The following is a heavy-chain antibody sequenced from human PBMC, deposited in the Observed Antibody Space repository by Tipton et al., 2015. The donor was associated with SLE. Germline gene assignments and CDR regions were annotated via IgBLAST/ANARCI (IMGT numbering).Heavy chain of an antibody. D-gene: IGHD3-10*01. Sequence: SLRLSCAASGFTFSGYAMHWVRQAPGKGLEWVAVISHDGSNKYYADPVKGRFTISRDNSKGTLYLEMNSLRLEDTAVYYCAKTVDQWSRETFDYWGLGTLVTVSS. J-gene: IGHJ4*02. V-gene: IGHV3-30*04. CDR1: GFTFSGYA. CDR2: ISHDGSNK. CDR3: AKTVDQWSRETFDY.